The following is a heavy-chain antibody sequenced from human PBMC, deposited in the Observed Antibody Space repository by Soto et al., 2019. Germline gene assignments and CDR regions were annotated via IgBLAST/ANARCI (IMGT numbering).Heavy chain of an antibody. CDR2: ISDSGSLT. CDR1: GFASSSHP. CDR3: SRRTYGSSRSFDI. D-gene: IGHD6-6*01. Sequence: VQLLESGGDLVHPGASLRLSCAASGFASSSHPMSWVRQAPEKGLEWVAGISDSGSLTYNADSVRGRFTISRDNSKNTLYLQMNSLRAEDTAVYYCSRRTYGSSRSFDIWGQGTMVTVSS. V-gene: IGHV3-23*01. J-gene: IGHJ3*02.